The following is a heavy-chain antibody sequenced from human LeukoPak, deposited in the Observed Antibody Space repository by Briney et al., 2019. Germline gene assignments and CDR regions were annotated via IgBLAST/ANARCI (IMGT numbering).Heavy chain of an antibody. CDR1: GYTFTSYA. V-gene: IGHV1-3*01. J-gene: IGHJ4*02. CDR3: ARGATIFGVVTLFDY. D-gene: IGHD3-3*01. Sequence: ASVKVSCKASGYTFTSYAMPWVRQAPGQRLEWMGWINAGNGNTKYSQKFQGRVTITRDTSASTAYMELSSLRSEDTAVYYCARGATIFGVVTLFDYWGQGTLVTVSS. CDR2: INAGNGNT.